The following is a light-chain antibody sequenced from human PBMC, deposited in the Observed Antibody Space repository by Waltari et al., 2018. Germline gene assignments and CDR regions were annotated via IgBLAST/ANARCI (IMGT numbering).Light chain of an antibody. CDR2: DVS. V-gene: IGLV2-11*01. J-gene: IGLJ2*01. Sequence: QSALTQPRSVSGSPGQSVTISCTGTSSDVGGYNYVSWYQQHPGKAPKLMIYDVSKRPSGFPDLFSGSKSGNTASLTISGLQAEDEADYYCCSYAGSYTHVVFGGGTKLTVL. CDR1: SSDVGGYNY. CDR3: CSYAGSYTHVV.